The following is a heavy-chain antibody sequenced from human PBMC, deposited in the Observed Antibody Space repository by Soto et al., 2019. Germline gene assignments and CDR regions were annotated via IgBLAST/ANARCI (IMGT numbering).Heavy chain of an antibody. CDR1: GGTFSSYT. CDR2: IIPILGIA. J-gene: IGHJ4*02. CDR3: AEDYGDYSISG. Sequence: QVQLVQSGAEVKKPGSSVKVSCKASGGTFSSYTISWVRQAPGQGLEWMGRIIPILGIANYAQKFQGRVTITADKSTSTAYMELSSLRSEDTAVYYCAEDYGDYSISGWGQGTLVTVSS. D-gene: IGHD4-17*01. V-gene: IGHV1-69*02.